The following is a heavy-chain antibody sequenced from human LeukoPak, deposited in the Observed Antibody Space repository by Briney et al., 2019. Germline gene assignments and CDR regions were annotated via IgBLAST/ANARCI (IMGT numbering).Heavy chain of an antibody. Sequence: SETLTLTCAVYGGSFSGYYWTWIRQTPEKGLEWIGEVNPSGSTNYNPSLKSRVTRSVDTAKNQFSLELSSVTAADTVVYYRARGRQDVTMIVVVMTAVSYYLDVWDKGTTVTVS. CDR2: VNPSGST. CDR3: ARGRQDVTMIVVVMTAVSYYLDV. CDR1: GGSFSGYY. D-gene: IGHD3-22*01. J-gene: IGHJ6*03. V-gene: IGHV4-34*01.